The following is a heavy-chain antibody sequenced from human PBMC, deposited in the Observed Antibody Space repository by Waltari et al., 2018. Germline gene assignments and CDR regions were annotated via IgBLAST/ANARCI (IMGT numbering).Heavy chain of an antibody. V-gene: IGHV4-4*07. D-gene: IGHD6-25*01. CDR1: GGSISGYY. J-gene: IGHJ4*02. CDR2: IHTNGNT. Sequence: QVQLQESGPGLVKPSETLSLTCTVSGGSISGYYWSWIRQPAGKGLEWIGRIHTNGNTISNSSLKGRVTMSLDTSKNQFSLNLSSVTAADTAVYYCARDVSATRWGQGTLVTVSS. CDR3: ARDVSATR.